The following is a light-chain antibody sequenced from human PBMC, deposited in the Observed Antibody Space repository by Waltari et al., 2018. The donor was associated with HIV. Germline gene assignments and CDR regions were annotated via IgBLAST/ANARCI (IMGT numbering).Light chain of an antibody. CDR3: GTWDRSLGGGV. V-gene: IGLV1-51*01. CDR2: DKD. J-gene: IGLJ3*02. CDR1: SPNIGTAS. Sequence: QSVLKQPPSVSAAPGQKVAISCSVSSPNIGTASVSWYQHVPGSAPKLLIYDKDKRPSGTPDRFSGSKAGTSATLDITGLQTGDGADYYCGTWDRSLGGGVFGGGTKLTVL.